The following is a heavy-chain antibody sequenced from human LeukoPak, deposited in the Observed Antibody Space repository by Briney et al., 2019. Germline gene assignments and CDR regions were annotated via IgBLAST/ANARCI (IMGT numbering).Heavy chain of an antibody. J-gene: IGHJ5*02. Sequence: SETLSLTCTVSGGSISSGGYYWSWIRQHPGKGLEWIGYIYYSGSTYYNPSLKSRVTISVDTSKNQFSLKLSSVTAADTAVYYCAGERAGKTRQFDPWGQGTLVTVSS. CDR3: AGERAGKTRQFDP. D-gene: IGHD1-1*01. CDR2: IYYSGST. V-gene: IGHV4-31*03. CDR1: GGSISSGGYY.